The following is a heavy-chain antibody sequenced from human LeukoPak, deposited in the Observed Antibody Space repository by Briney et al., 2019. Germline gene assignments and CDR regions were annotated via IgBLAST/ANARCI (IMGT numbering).Heavy chain of an antibody. CDR3: ARHVSSDLRIVVVTSNWYFDR. Sequence: SETLSLTCIVSGGSISSSRFYWGWIRQPPGKGLEWIGTIYYSGSTYYNPSLKSRVTISADTSKNQFSLNLSSVTAADTGVYYCARHVSSDLRIVVVTSNWYFDRCGRGPLVTVSS. CDR2: IYYSGST. CDR1: GGSISSSRFY. J-gene: IGHJ2*01. D-gene: IGHD2-21*02. V-gene: IGHV4-39*01.